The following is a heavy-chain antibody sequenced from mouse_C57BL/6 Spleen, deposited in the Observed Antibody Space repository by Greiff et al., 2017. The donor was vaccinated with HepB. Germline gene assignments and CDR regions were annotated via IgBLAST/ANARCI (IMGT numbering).Heavy chain of an antibody. D-gene: IGHD2-3*01. CDR3: ARAIYDGTPFAY. CDR2: ISDGGSYT. J-gene: IGHJ3*01. V-gene: IGHV5-4*03. CDR1: GFTFSSYA. Sequence: EVKLVESGGGLVKPGGSLKLSCAASGFTFSSYAMSWVRQTPEKRLEWVATISDGGSYTYYPDNVKGRFTISRDNAKNNLYLQMSHLKSEDTAMYYCARAIYDGTPFAYWGQRTLVTVSA.